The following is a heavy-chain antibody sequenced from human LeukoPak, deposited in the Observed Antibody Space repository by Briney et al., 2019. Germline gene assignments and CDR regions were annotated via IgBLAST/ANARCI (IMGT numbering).Heavy chain of an antibody. CDR1: GYTFTSYA. CDR2: INAGNGNT. CDR3: ARPTYGSGSPDY. J-gene: IGHJ4*02. V-gene: IGHV1-3*01. Sequence: GASVKVSCKASGYTFTSYAMHWVRQAPGQRLEWMGWINAGNGNTKYPQKFQGRVTITRDTSASTAYMELSSLRSEDTAVYYCARPTYGSGSPDYWGQGTLVTVSS. D-gene: IGHD3-10*01.